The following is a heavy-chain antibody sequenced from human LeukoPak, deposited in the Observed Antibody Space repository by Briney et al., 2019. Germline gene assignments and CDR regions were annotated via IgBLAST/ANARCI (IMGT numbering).Heavy chain of an antibody. J-gene: IGHJ4*02. V-gene: IGHV3-23*01. CDR1: GFTFSNYA. D-gene: IGHD5-18*01. CDR2: ISGSGGGT. CDR3: AKRIQSAMAMGY. Sequence: GGSLRLSCAASGFTFSNYALSWVRQAPGKGLEWVSDISGSGGGTYYADSVKGRFTISRDNSKNTMYLQMNSLRAEDTAVYYCAKRIQSAMAMGYWGQGTLVTVSS.